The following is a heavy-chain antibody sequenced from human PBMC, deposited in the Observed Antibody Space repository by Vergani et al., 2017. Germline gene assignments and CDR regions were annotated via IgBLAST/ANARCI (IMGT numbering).Heavy chain of an antibody. CDR2: TYYRSKWYN. CDR3: ARDSTGGGYYYYYYMDV. CDR1: GDSVSSNSAA. V-gene: IGHV6-1*01. J-gene: IGHJ6*03. Sequence: QLQLQQSGPGLVKPSQTLSLTCAISGDSVSSNSAAWNWIRQSPSRGLEWLGRTYYRSKWYNDYAVTVKSLITINPDTSKSQFSLQLNSVTPEYTAVYYCARDSTGGGYYYYYYMDVWGKGTTVTVSS. D-gene: IGHD1-14*01.